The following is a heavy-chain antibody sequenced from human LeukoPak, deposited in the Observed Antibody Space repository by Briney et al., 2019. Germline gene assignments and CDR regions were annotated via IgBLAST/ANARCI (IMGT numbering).Heavy chain of an antibody. CDR2: INSDGRST. J-gene: IGHJ3*01. Sequence: GGSLRLSCTASGFTFNNYWMHWVRQAPGRGLVWVSRINSDGRSTTYADSVKGRSTISRDNAKNTLHLQMNSLRAEDTAVYYCARDLSYSRDDAFDLWGQGTMVTVSS. CDR3: ARDLSYSRDDAFDL. V-gene: IGHV3-74*01. D-gene: IGHD3-22*01. CDR1: GFTFNNYW.